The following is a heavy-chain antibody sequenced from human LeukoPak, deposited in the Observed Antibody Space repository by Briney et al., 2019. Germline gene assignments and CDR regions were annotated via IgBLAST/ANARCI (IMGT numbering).Heavy chain of an antibody. J-gene: IGHJ4*02. CDR2: INHSGST. V-gene: IGHV4-34*01. CDR1: GGSFSGYY. Sequence: SETLSLTCAVYGGSFSGYYWSWIRQPPGKGLEWIREINHSGSTNYNPSLKSRVTISVDTSKNQFSLKLSSVTAADTAVYYCATEKDWGQGTLVTVSS. CDR3: ATEKD.